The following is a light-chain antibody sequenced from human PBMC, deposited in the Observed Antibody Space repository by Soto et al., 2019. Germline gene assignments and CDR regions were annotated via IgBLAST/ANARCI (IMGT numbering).Light chain of an antibody. CDR2: GAS. CDR3: QQYSSSQAT. CDR1: QSVSSTY. J-gene: IGKJ1*01. V-gene: IGKV3-20*01. Sequence: EIVLTQSPGTLSLSPGERATLSCRASQSVSSTYLAWYQHKPGQAPRLLIYGASSRATGIPDRFSGSGSGTDFTLIISRLEPEDVAVYYCQQYSSSQATFGQGTKVDI.